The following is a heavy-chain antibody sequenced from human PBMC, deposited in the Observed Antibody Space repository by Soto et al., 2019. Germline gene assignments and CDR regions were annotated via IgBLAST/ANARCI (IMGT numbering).Heavy chain of an antibody. CDR2: IRGFSPYT. CDR1: GFTFRTYT. D-gene: IGHD3-10*01. J-gene: IGHJ6*02. V-gene: IGHV3-21*01. CDR3: ARDRGYDAHDYYYNAMDV. Sequence: EVQLVESGGGLVKPGGSLRLSCISSGFTFRTYTMNWVRQAPGKGLEWVSGIRGFSPYTFYAESVKGRFTISRDNAKNALYLQRNSLRAEDTAGYYCARDRGYDAHDYYYNAMDVWGQGTTVTVSS.